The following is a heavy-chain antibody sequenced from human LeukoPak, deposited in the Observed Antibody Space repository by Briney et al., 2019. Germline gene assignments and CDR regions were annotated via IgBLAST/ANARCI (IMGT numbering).Heavy chain of an antibody. CDR1: GGSISSYY. CDR2: IYYSGST. J-gene: IGHJ6*02. D-gene: IGHD3-16*01. CDR3: ARVGGGYYYYYGMDV. V-gene: IGHV4-59*01. Sequence: SETLSLTCTVSGGSISSYYWSWIRQPPRKGLEWIGYIYYSGSTNYNPSLKSRVTISVDTSKNQFSLKLSSVTAADTAVYYCARVGGGYYYYYGMDVWGQGTTVTVSS.